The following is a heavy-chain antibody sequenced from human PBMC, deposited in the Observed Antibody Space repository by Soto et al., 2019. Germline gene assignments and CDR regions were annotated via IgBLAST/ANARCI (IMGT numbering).Heavy chain of an antibody. CDR1: GFTFNTYW. CDR2: IYNDASST. CDR3: ASGGVAGAGTYYNDF. D-gene: IGHD3-10*01. V-gene: IGHV3-74*01. Sequence: EVQLVESGGGLVQPGGSLRLSCAASGFTFNTYWMHWVRQAPGKGLVWVSRIYNDASSTSYADSVKGRLTVSRDNAKNTLYLHLYNLRAEDTAVYYCASGGVAGAGTYYNDFWGRGTLVTVSS. J-gene: IGHJ4*02.